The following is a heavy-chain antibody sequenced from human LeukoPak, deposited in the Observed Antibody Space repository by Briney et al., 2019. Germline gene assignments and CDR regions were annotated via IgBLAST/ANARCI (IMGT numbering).Heavy chain of an antibody. CDR3: ARENLAAAADY. Sequence: GGSLRLSCAASEFTFSACWMHWVRQAPGKGLVWVSRIRGDGSMTNYADSVKGRFTISRDNAKNTLYLQMNSLRLEDTAVYYCARENLAAAADYWGQGTVVTVSS. CDR1: EFTFSACW. CDR2: IRGDGSMT. J-gene: IGHJ4*02. V-gene: IGHV3-74*01. D-gene: IGHD6-25*01.